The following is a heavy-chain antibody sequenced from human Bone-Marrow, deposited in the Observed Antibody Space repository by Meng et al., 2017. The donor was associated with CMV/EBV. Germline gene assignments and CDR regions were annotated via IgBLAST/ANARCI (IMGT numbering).Heavy chain of an antibody. CDR2: ISWNGGSI. J-gene: IGHJ6*02. CDR1: GFTFDDYA. V-gene: IGHV3-9*01. D-gene: IGHD3-3*01. CDR3: AKDMAYYDVWSVYSYYDYDGMDV. Sequence: SLKISWAASGFTFDDYAMHWVRQAPGKGLEWVSGISWNGGSIGYADSVKGRFTISRDNAKNSLYLQMNSLRAEDTALYYCAKDMAYYDVWSVYSYYDYDGMDVWGQGTLVTVSS.